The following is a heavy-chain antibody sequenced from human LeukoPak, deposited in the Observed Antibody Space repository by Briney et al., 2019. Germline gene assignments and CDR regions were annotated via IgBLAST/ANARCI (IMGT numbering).Heavy chain of an antibody. CDR3: ARGALMIVPDY. J-gene: IGHJ4*02. Sequence: SETLSLTCAVYGGSFSGYYWSWIRQSPGKGLEWIGEINHSGTTNYNPSLKSRVTISLDTSKNHFSLKVSSVTAADTAVYYCARGALMIVPDYWGQGTLVTVSS. CDR2: INHSGTT. D-gene: IGHD3-22*01. CDR1: GGSFSGYY. V-gene: IGHV4-34*01.